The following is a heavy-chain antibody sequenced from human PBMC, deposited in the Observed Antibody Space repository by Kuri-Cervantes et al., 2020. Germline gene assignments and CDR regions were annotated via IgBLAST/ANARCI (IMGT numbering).Heavy chain of an antibody. D-gene: IGHD2-15*01. CDR1: GFTFSSYS. V-gene: IGHV3-7*01. J-gene: IGHJ3*02. CDR3: AREMLLVVAALYNTDAFDI. Sequence: GGSLRLSCAVSGFTFSSYSMNWVRQAPGKGLEWVANIKQDGSERYYVDSVKGRFTTSRDNAKNSLYLQMNSLRAEDTAVYYCAREMLLVVAALYNTDAFDIWGQGTMVTVSS. CDR2: IKQDGSER.